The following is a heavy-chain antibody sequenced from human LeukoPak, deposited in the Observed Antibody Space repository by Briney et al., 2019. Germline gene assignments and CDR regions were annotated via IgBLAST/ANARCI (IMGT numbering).Heavy chain of an antibody. CDR3: SKSESGSHYRPLGY. J-gene: IGHJ4*02. CDR1: GFTFDDYA. V-gene: IGHV3-9*01. CDR2: ISWHSGTI. Sequence: GGSLRLSCAASGFTFDDYAMHWVRQAPGKGLEWVSGISWHSGTIDYADSVKGRFTISRDNAKNSLYLQMNSLRAEDTALYYCSKSESGSHYRPLGYWGQGTLVTVSS. D-gene: IGHD1-26*01.